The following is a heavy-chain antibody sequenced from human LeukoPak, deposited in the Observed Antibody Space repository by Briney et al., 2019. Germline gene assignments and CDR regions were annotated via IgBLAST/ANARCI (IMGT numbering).Heavy chain of an antibody. V-gene: IGHV3-30*02. CDR3: AKDRLEYSYRGIDY. CDR2: IQYHGSDK. CDR1: GFTFSSYG. D-gene: IGHD5-18*01. J-gene: IGHJ4*02. Sequence: GGSLRLSCAASGFTFSSYGMHWVRQAPGKGLEWVTFIQYHGSDKYYADSVKGRFTISRDNSKNTLDLQMNSLRAEDTAIYYCAKDRLEYSYRGIDYWGQGTLVTVSS.